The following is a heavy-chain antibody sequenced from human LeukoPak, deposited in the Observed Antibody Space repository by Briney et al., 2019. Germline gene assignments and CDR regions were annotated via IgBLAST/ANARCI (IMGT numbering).Heavy chain of an antibody. Sequence: SGPTLVKPTQTLTVTCTFSGFSLNTSGVGVGWIRQPPGKALEWLALIYWDDDKRYSPSLKSRLTITKDTSKNQVVLTMTNMDPVDTATYYCAHSLLPQSYHDYWGQGTLVTVSS. D-gene: IGHD1-26*01. CDR2: IYWDDDK. CDR3: AHSLLPQSYHDY. J-gene: IGHJ4*02. V-gene: IGHV2-5*02. CDR1: GFSLNTSGVG.